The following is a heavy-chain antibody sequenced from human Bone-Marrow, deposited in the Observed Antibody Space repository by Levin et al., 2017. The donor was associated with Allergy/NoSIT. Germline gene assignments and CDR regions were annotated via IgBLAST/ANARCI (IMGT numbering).Heavy chain of an antibody. J-gene: IGHJ4*02. CDR3: AKLGYSSSWRVKYYFDY. CDR1: GFTFSSYA. Sequence: GGSLRLSCAASGFTFSSYAMSWVRQAPGKGLEWVSAISGSGGSTYYADSVKGRFTISRDNSKNTLYLQMNSLRAEDTAVYYCAKLGYSSSWRVKYYFDYWGQGTLVTVSS. D-gene: IGHD6-13*01. V-gene: IGHV3-23*01. CDR2: ISGSGGST.